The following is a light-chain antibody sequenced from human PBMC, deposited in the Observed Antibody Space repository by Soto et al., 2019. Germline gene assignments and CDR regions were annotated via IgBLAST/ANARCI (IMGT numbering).Light chain of an antibody. V-gene: IGLV2-14*01. CDR1: SSDVGGYNY. Sequence: QSALTQPASVSGSPGQSITISCTGTSSDVGGYNYVSWYQQHPGKAPKLIIYEVSDRPSGVSNRFSGSKSGNTASLTISGLQAEDEADYYCSSYTSTTTFVFGGGTKLTVL. CDR2: EVS. J-gene: IGLJ2*01. CDR3: SSYTSTTTFV.